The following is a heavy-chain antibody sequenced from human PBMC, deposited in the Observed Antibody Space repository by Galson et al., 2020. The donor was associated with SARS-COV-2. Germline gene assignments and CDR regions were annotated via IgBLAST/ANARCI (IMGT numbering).Heavy chain of an antibody. CDR3: ARDWSSSSCSGRVGYSSGSYLDY. CDR2: ISYDGSNK. J-gene: IGHJ4*02. Sequence: GGSLRLSCAASGFTFSSYAMHWVRQAPGKGLEWVAVISYDGSNKYYADSVKGRFTISRDNSKNTLYLQMNSLRAEDTAVYYCARDWSSSSCSGRVGYSSGSYLDYWGQGTLVTVSS. D-gene: IGHD6-19*01. CDR1: GFTFSSYA. V-gene: IGHV3-30*04.